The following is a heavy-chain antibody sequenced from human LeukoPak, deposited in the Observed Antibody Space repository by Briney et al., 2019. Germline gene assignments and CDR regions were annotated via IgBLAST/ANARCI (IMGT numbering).Heavy chain of an antibody. V-gene: IGHV1-46*01. Sequence: GASVNVSCKASGYTFTSYYMHWVRQAPGQPREWVGILNTRVGSTAYAPTFHGRVTLTRDTSKSTVYMDLSSLRSEDTAVYYCARGYAPGASDYWGQGTLVTVSS. CDR1: GYTFTSYY. CDR3: ARGYAPGASDY. J-gene: IGHJ4*02. CDR2: LNTRVGST. D-gene: IGHD3-16*01.